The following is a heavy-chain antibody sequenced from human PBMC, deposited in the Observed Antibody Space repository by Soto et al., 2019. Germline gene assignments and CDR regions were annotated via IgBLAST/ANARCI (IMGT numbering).Heavy chain of an antibody. CDR1: GFTFSSYS. D-gene: IGHD3-22*01. CDR3: ARDGRYYDGSAPIDY. CDR2: ISSSSSYI. J-gene: IGHJ4*02. Sequence: GGSLRLSCAASGFTFSSYSMNWVRQAPGKGLEWVSSISSSSSYIYYADSVKGRFTISRDNAKNSLYLQMNSLRAEDTAVYYCARDGRYYDGSAPIDYWGQGTLVTVSS. V-gene: IGHV3-21*01.